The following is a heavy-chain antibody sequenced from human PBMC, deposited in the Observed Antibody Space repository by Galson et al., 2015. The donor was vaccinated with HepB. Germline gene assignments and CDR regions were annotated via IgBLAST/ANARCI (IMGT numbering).Heavy chain of an antibody. Sequence: SVKVSCKASGYTFTSYGISWVRQALGQGLEWMGWISAYNGNTNYAQKLQGRVTMTTDTSTSTAYMELRSLRSDDTAVYYCASSLTCSSTSCYVYGYYYYGMDVWGQGTTVTVSS. CDR3: ASSLTCSSTSCYVYGYYYYGMDV. J-gene: IGHJ6*02. V-gene: IGHV1-18*01. CDR1: GYTFTSYG. CDR2: ISAYNGNT. D-gene: IGHD2-2*01.